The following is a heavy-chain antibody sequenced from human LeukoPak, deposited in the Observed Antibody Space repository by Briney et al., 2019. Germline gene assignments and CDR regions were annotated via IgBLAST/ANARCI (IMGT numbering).Heavy chain of an antibody. CDR3: AKDGASYYYGSGSPYYFDY. D-gene: IGHD3-10*01. CDR2: VSGSGGST. CDR1: GFTFSSYA. V-gene: IGHV3-23*01. Sequence: GGSLRLSCAASGFTFSSYAMSWVRQAPGKGLEWVSAVSGSGGSTYYADSVKGRFTISRDNSKNTLYLQMNSLRAEDTAVYYCAKDGASYYYGSGSPYYFDYWGQGTLVTVSS. J-gene: IGHJ4*02.